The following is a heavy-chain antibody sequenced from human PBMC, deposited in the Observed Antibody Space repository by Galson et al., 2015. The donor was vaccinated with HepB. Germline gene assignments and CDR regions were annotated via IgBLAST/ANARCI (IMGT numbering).Heavy chain of an antibody. CDR2: INHSGST. V-gene: IGHV4-4*02. D-gene: IGHD3-10*01. CDR1: GGSISRINW. J-gene: IGHJ4*02. CDR3: ARGWHYYGSDLYY. Sequence: SETLSLTCAVSGGSISRINWWTWVRQSPGKGLEWIGEINHSGSTNYNPSLKSRVTISVDTSKNQFSLKLSSVTAADTAVYYCARGWHYYGSDLYYWGQGTLVTVSS.